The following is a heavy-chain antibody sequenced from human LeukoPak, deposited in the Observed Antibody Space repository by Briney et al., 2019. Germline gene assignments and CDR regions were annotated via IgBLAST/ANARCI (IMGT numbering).Heavy chain of an antibody. CDR2: IKEDGSKQ. Sequence: QPGGSLRLSCVASGFTFSSHWMTWVRQPPGKGLEWLANIKEDGSKQYYLDSVTGRFTISRDNAKTSVYLQLNSLRADDTAVYFCERDVWTGVAVSDYWGQGTLVTVSS. D-gene: IGHD6-19*01. J-gene: IGHJ4*02. CDR1: GFTFSSHW. CDR3: ERDVWTGVAVSDY. V-gene: IGHV3-7*01.